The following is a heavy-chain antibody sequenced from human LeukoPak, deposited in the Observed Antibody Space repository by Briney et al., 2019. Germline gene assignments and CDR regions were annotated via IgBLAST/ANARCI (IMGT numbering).Heavy chain of an antibody. V-gene: IGHV3-48*02. CDR1: GFTFSSYN. CDR2: IGSSGSPT. J-gene: IGHJ6*02. D-gene: IGHD3-22*01. Sequence: GGSLRLSCVASGFTFSSYNMNWVRQAPGKGLEWISYIGSSGSPTHYADSVGGRFTISRDNAKNSLYLQMNSLRDEDTAVYFCARRPYSDTSGRLSDVWGQGTTVTVSS. CDR3: ARRPYSDTSGRLSDV.